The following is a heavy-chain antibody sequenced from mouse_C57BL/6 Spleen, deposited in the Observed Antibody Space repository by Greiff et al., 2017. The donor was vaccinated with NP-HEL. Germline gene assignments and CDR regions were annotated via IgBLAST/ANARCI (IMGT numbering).Heavy chain of an antibody. CDR3: ARGDYYGSLPPYFDY. V-gene: IGHV5-4*01. Sequence: EVQVVESGGGLVKPGGSLKLSCAASGFTFSSYAMSWVRQTPEKRLEWVATISDGGSFTYYPDNVKGRFTISRDNAKNNLYLQMSHLKSEDTAMYYCARGDYYGSLPPYFDYWGQGTTLTVSS. D-gene: IGHD1-1*01. CDR2: ISDGGSFT. CDR1: GFTFSSYA. J-gene: IGHJ2*01.